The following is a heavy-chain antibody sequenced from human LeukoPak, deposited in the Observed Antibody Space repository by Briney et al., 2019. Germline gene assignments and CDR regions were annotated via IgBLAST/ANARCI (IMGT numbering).Heavy chain of an antibody. CDR3: ATDPYYSDSSGYYHFDY. J-gene: IGHJ4*02. CDR1: GYSFTSYW. Sequence: GESLKISCKGSGYSFTSYWITWVRQMPGKGLEWMGRIDPSDSYTNYSPSFQGHVTISADKSISTAYLQWSSLKATDTAMYYCATDPYYSDSSGYYHFDYWGQGTLVTVSS. D-gene: IGHD3-22*01. CDR2: IDPSDSYT. V-gene: IGHV5-10-1*01.